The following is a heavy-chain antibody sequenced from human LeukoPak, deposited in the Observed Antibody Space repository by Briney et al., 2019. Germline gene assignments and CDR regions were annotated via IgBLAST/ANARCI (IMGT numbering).Heavy chain of an antibody. CDR1: GGSVSSGSYY. Sequence: SETLSLTCTVSGGSVSSGSYYWSWIRQPPGKGLEWIGYIYYSGSTNYNPSLKSRVTISVDTSKNQFSLKLSSGTAADTAVYYCARAAARPKFDYWGQGTLVTVSS. V-gene: IGHV4-61*01. J-gene: IGHJ4*02. CDR3: ARAAARPKFDY. CDR2: IYYSGST. D-gene: IGHD6-6*01.